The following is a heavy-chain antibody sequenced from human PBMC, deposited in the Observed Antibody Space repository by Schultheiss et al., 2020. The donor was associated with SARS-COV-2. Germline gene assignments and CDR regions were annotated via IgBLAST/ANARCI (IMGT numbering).Heavy chain of an antibody. CDR2: ISYDGSNK. CDR3: ARTVYNWNYVGADY. Sequence: GGSLRLSCAASGFTFSSYAMHWVRQAPGKGLEWVAVISYDGSNKYYADSVKGRFTISRDNSKNTLYLQMNSLRADDTAVYFCARTVYNWNYVGADYWGQGTLVTVSS. D-gene: IGHD1-7*01. CDR1: GFTFSSYA. V-gene: IGHV3-30*04. J-gene: IGHJ4*02.